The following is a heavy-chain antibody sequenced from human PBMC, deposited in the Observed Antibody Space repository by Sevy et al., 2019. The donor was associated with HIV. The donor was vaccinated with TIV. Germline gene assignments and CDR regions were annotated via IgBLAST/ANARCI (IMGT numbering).Heavy chain of an antibody. D-gene: IGHD3-22*01. CDR1: GFTFSNYA. Sequence: GGSLRLSCAASGFTFSNYAMNWVRQAPGKGLEWVSGISATGESTYYAHSVKGHFTISRDNSRNTLYLQMNSLRADDTAVDYCEKRDSSDLYTGVSVFDSWGLGTLVTVSS. CDR2: ISATGEST. J-gene: IGHJ4*02. V-gene: IGHV3-23*01. CDR3: EKRDSSDLYTGVSVFDS.